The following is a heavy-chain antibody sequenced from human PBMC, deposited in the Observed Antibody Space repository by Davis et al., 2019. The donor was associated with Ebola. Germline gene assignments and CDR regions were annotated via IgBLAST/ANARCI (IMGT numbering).Heavy chain of an antibody. CDR1: GYTFTGYY. Sequence: ASVTVSCKASGYTFTGYYTHWVRQAPGQGLEWMGRINLNSGGTNYAQKSQGRVTMTRDTSISTAYMELSRLRSDDTAVYYCARGLYSSSWIGGWFDPWGQGTLVTVSS. V-gene: IGHV1-2*06. CDR3: ARGLYSSSWIGGWFDP. D-gene: IGHD6-13*01. J-gene: IGHJ5*02. CDR2: INLNSGGT.